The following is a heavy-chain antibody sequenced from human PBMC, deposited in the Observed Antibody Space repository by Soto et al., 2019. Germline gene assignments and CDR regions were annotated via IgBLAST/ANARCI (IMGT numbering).Heavy chain of an antibody. V-gene: IGHV3-30*03. CDR3: ARSMDTATPYEYYYYGMDV. J-gene: IGHJ6*02. Sequence: GGSLRLSCAASGFTFSSYGMHWVRQAPGKGLEWVAVISYDGSNKYYADSVKGRFTISRDNSKNTLYLQMNSLRAEDTAVYYCARSMDTATPYEYYYYGMDVWGQGTTVTVSS. D-gene: IGHD5-18*01. CDR1: GFTFSSYG. CDR2: ISYDGSNK.